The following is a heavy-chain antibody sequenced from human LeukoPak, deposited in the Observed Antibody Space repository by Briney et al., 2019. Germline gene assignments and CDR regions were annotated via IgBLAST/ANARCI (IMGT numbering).Heavy chain of an antibody. CDR1: GFTFSSYG. Sequence: PGGSLRLSCAASGFTFSSYGMHWVRQAPGKGLEWVAVIWYDGSNKYYADSVKGRFTISRDNSKNTLYLQMNSLRAEDTAVYYCARGRWEPSPTPLFDYWGQGTLVTVSS. V-gene: IGHV3-33*01. D-gene: IGHD1-26*01. J-gene: IGHJ4*02. CDR3: ARGRWEPSPTPLFDY. CDR2: IWYDGSNK.